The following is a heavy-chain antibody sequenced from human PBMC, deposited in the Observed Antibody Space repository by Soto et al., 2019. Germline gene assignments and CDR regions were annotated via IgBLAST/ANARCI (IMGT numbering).Heavy chain of an antibody. J-gene: IGHJ4*02. CDR3: ARGGHVVVVTAAFDY. D-gene: IGHD2-21*02. Sequence: ASGKVSCKASVNTFTNYYIHWVRQAPGQGLEWMGTINPSGGHTTYAQKFLGRVTMTRDTSTSTLYMELTSLRSEDTAVYYCARGGHVVVVTAAFDYWGQGTLVTVSS. CDR1: VNTFTNYY. V-gene: IGHV1-46*01. CDR2: INPSGGHT.